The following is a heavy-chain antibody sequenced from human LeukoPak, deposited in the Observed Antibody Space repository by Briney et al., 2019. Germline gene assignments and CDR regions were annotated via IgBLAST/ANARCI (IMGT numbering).Heavy chain of an antibody. D-gene: IGHD3-3*01. Sequence: SETLSPTCAASGYSISIAYYWGWIRQPPGKGLEWIGRIFRGGSTSYNPSLMSRLTMSMDTSKNQFSLQLTSVTAADTAVYYCARYDSRGSGSTQLEYWGQGILVTISS. CDR1: GYSISIAYY. V-gene: IGHV4-38-2*01. CDR3: ARYDSRGSGSTQLEY. J-gene: IGHJ4*02. CDR2: IFRGGST.